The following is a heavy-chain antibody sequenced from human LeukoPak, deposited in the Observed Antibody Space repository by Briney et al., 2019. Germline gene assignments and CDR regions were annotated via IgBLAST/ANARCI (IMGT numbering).Heavy chain of an antibody. J-gene: IGHJ4*02. CDR3: ARLTQN. D-gene: IGHD2-21*01. V-gene: IGHV3-23*01. CDR1: GFTFSSSS. Sequence: GLSVRLSCAASGFTFSSSSMSWVRQAPEKGLEWVSSITGSGDNTYYADSVKGRFTISSDNSKNTLYLQMNSLRAEDTALYFCARLTQNWGQGTLVTVSS. CDR2: ITGSGDNT.